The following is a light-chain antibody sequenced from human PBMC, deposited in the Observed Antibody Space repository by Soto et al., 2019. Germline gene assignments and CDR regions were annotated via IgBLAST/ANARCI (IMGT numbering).Light chain of an antibody. V-gene: IGKV1-5*03. CDR1: QSISSW. CDR2: KAS. J-gene: IGKJ1*01. CDR3: QQIWT. Sequence: DIQMTQSPSTLSASVGDRVTITCRASQSISSWLAWYQQKPGKAPKLLIYKASSLESGVPSRFSGSGSVTEFTLTISSLQPDNFATYLCQQIWTFCQGTKVEIK.